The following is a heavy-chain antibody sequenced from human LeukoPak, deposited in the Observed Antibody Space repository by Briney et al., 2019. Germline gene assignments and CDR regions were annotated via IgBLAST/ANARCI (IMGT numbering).Heavy chain of an antibody. CDR1: GFTFSFSG. D-gene: IGHD1-14*01. Sequence: GGSLRLSCAASGFTFSFSGMYWVRQAPGKGLEWVAFISDDGSRKYYADSVKGRFTISRDNSKNTLFLQMNSLRTGDTAVYYCAKDRSTTRSFDYWGQGTLVTVSS. CDR3: AKDRSTTRSFDY. V-gene: IGHV3-30*18. CDR2: ISDDGSRK. J-gene: IGHJ4*02.